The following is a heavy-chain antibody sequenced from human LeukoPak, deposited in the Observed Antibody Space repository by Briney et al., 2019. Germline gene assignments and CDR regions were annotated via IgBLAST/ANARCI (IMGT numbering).Heavy chain of an antibody. J-gene: IGHJ3*02. CDR1: GYSFTSYW. CDR3: ARIDYGDYWGLIHVFDI. V-gene: IGHV5-51*01. D-gene: IGHD4-17*01. CDR2: IYPGDSDT. Sequence: GESLKISCKGSGYSFTSYWIGWVRQMPGKGLEWMGIIYPGDSDTRHSPSFQGQVTISADKSISTAYLQWSSLKASDTAMYYCARIDYGDYWGLIHVFDIWGQGTMVTVSS.